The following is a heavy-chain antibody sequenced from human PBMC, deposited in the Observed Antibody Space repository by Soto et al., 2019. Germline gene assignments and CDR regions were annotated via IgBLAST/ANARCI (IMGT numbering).Heavy chain of an antibody. V-gene: IGHV1-69*02. D-gene: IGHD2-2*01. J-gene: IGHJ4*02. Sequence: QVQLVQSGAEVKKPGSSVKVSCKASGGTFSSYTISWVRQAPGQGLEWMGRIIPILGIANYAQKFQGRVTITEDKSTSTAYMELSSLRSEDTAVYYCARGYCSSTSCRRGLDYWGQGTLVTVSS. CDR3: ARGYCSSTSCRRGLDY. CDR2: IIPILGIA. CDR1: GGTFSSYT.